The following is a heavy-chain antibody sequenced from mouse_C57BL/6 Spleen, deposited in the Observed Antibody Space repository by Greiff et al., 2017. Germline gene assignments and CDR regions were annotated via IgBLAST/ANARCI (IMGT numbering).Heavy chain of an antibody. Sequence: QVQLQQSGAELVKPGASVKISCKASGYAFSSYWMNWVKQRPGKGLEWIGQIYPGDGDTNYNGKFKGKATLTADKSSSPAYMQLSSLTSEDSAVYFCARPSYYYGSYYFDYWGQGTTLTVSS. J-gene: IGHJ2*01. D-gene: IGHD1-1*01. CDR1: GYAFSSYW. CDR2: IYPGDGDT. V-gene: IGHV1-80*01. CDR3: ARPSYYYGSYYFDY.